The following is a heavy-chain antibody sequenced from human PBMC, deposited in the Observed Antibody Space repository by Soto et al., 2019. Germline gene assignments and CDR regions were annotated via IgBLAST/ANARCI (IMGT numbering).Heavy chain of an antibody. CDR3: AKFFVAGTRGYFDS. CDR2: ISASGDNA. V-gene: IGHV3-23*01. CDR1: GFIFSSYA. Sequence: GSLRLSCTASGFIFSSYAMSWVRQAPGKGLEWVSAISASGDNAYYADSVKGRFTISRDRSKSLYLQMKSLRAEDTAIYYCAKFFVAGTRGYFDSWGQVTLVTVSS. J-gene: IGHJ4*02. D-gene: IGHD6-19*01.